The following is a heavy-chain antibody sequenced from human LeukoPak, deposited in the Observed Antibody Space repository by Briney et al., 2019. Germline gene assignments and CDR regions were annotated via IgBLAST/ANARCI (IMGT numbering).Heavy chain of an antibody. Sequence: SVKVSCKASGGTFSSYAISWVRQAPGQGLEWMGGIIPIFGTANYAQKFQGRVTITADKSTSTAYMELSSLRSEDTAVYYCASPRGLGPYGDRVGLDYWGQGTLVTVSS. V-gene: IGHV1-69*06. CDR1: GGTFSSYA. CDR3: ASPRGLGPYGDRVGLDY. J-gene: IGHJ4*02. D-gene: IGHD4-17*01. CDR2: IIPIFGTA.